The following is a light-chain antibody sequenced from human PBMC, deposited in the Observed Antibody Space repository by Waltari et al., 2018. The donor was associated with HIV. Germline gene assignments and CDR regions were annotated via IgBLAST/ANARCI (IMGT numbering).Light chain of an antibody. CDR3: QQNDGSST. CDR2: GAS. J-gene: IGKJ4*01. Sequence: EIVLTQSPGTLSLSPGERATLSCRASQSVSRSYLAWYQQKPGQAPRLLIYGASSRATGTPDRFSGSGSGTDFTLTINRLEPEDFAVYYCQQNDGSSTFGGGTKVEIK. CDR1: QSVSRSY. V-gene: IGKV3-20*01.